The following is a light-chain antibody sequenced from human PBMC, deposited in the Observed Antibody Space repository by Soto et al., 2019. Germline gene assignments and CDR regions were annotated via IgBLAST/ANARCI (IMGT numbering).Light chain of an antibody. CDR2: GAS. J-gene: IGKJ2*01. CDR3: QKYDTSPFP. CDR1: QSVASTY. Sequence: EIVLTQSPGTLSLSPGDRATLSCRASQSVASTYLAWYQQKPGQAPRLLIYGASSRAAGIPDRFSGSGSGTAFTLTISRLEPEDFAVYYCQKYDTSPFPFGQGTKLEIK. V-gene: IGKV3-20*01.